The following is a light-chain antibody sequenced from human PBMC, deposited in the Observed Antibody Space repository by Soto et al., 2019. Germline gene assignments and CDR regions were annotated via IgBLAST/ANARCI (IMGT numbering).Light chain of an antibody. CDR2: GAS. Sequence: EIVLTQSPGTLSLSSGERATLSCRASQSVTNNHLAWYQQKPGQPPRLLIYGASSRATGIADRFSGSGSGTDFTLTINRLAPEDFAVYHCQQYGSSPLTFGGGTMVETK. J-gene: IGKJ4*01. CDR1: QSVTNNH. CDR3: QQYGSSPLT. V-gene: IGKV3-20*01.